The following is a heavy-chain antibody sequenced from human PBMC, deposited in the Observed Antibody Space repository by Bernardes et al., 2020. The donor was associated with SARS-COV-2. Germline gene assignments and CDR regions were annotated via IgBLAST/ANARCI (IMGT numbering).Heavy chain of an antibody. Sequence: ASVKVSCKASGYTFTSYGISWVRQAPGQGLEWMGWINANNGNTNYVQKVQGRVTMTTDRSTSTAYMELRSLRPDDTAVYYCASCSGGYCFSEGSYYYYGLDVWGQGTTVTVSS. CDR2: INANNGNT. J-gene: IGHJ6*02. D-gene: IGHD2-21*01. CDR1: GYTFTSYG. V-gene: IGHV1-18*01. CDR3: ASCSGGYCFSEGSYYYYGLDV.